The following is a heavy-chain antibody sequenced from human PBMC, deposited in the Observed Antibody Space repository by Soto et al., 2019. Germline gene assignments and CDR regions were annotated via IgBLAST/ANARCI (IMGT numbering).Heavy chain of an antibody. V-gene: IGHV4-4*02. CDR3: ARSVCSGGSCYPWDFDF. D-gene: IGHD2-15*01. CDR2: IYHSGST. Sequence: QVQLQESGPGLVKPSGTLSLTCAVSSGSISSSNWWSWVRQPPGKGLEWIGEIYHSGSTNYNPSLKGRVTISVDKSQNQFSLKLSSVTAADTAVYYCARSVCSGGSCYPWDFDFWGQGTLVTVSS. CDR1: SGSISSSNW. J-gene: IGHJ4*02.